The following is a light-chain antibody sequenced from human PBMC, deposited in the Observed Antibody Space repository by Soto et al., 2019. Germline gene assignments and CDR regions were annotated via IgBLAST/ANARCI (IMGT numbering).Light chain of an antibody. Sequence: DIQMTQSPSSLSASIGDGVTITCRASQSINSYLNWYPQKPGKAPKLLISAASNLQSGVPSRFSGSGSGTDFTLTISSLQPEDFATYYCQQSGSTLLITFGQGTRLEIK. CDR2: AAS. CDR3: QQSGSTLLIT. CDR1: QSINSY. V-gene: IGKV1-39*01. J-gene: IGKJ5*01.